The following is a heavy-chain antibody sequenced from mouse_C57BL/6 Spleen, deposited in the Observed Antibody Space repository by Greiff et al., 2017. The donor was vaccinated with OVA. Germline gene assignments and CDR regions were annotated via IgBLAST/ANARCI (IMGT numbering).Heavy chain of an antibody. CDR2: INPSSGYT. CDR3: GGDGYYAAY. V-gene: IGHV1-4*01. Sequence: VQVVESGAELARPGASVKMSCKASGYTFTSYTMHWVKQRPGQGLEWIGYINPSSGYTKYNQKFKDKATLTADKSSSTAYMQLSSLTSEDSAVYYCGGDGYYAAYWGQGTLVTVSA. CDR1: GYTFTSYT. J-gene: IGHJ3*01. D-gene: IGHD2-3*01.